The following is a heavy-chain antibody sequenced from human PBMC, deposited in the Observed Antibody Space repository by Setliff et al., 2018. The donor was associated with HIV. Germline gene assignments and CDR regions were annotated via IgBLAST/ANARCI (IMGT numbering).Heavy chain of an antibody. V-gene: IGHV1-69*13. CDR1: GDTFTGYT. D-gene: IGHD5-12*01. CDR3: ARDAGYSGSAWNY. CDR2: IIPSLGTA. J-gene: IGHJ4*02. Sequence: ASVKVSCKSSGDTFTGYTITWVRQAPGQGLEWMGGIIPSLGTANYAQRFQGRVTFTADASTSTVYMELSSLRPEDTGMYYCARDAGYSGSAWNYWGQGTLVTVSS.